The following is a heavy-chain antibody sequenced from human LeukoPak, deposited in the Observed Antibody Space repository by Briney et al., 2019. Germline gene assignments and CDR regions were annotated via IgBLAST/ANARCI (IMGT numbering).Heavy chain of an antibody. V-gene: IGHV4-4*07. D-gene: IGHD3-3*01. CDR2: IYTSGGT. CDR3: AREYYAPPPTPGMDV. J-gene: IGHJ6*02. Sequence: SETLSLTCTVSGGSISSYYWSWIRQPAGKGLEWIGRIYTSGGTNYNPSLKSRVTISVDTSKNQFSLKLSSVTAADTAVYYCAREYYAPPPTPGMDVWGQGTTVTVSS. CDR1: GGSISSYY.